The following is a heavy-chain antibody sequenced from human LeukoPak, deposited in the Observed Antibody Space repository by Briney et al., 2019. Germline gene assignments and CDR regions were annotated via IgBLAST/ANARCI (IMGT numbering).Heavy chain of an antibody. V-gene: IGHV3-38-3*01. Sequence: PGGSLRLSCAASGFTVSSNEMSWVRQAPGKGLEWVSSISGGSTYYADSRKGRFTISRDNSKNTLHLQMNSLRAEDTAVYYCAKEAYYDFWSGYTNWFDPWGQGTLVTVSS. D-gene: IGHD3-3*01. CDR1: GFTVSSNE. CDR2: ISGGST. CDR3: AKEAYYDFWSGYTNWFDP. J-gene: IGHJ5*01.